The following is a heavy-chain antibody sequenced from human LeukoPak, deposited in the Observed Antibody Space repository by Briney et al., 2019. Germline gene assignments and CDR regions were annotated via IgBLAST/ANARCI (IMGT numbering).Heavy chain of an antibody. J-gene: IGHJ5*02. CDR3: ARHLSVGYCSSTSCYEAFNWFDP. D-gene: IGHD2-2*01. CDR2: IYYSGST. V-gene: IGHV4-39*01. CDR1: GGSISSSGYY. Sequence: PSETLSLTCTVSGGSISSSGYYWGWIRQPPGKRLEWIGSIYYSGSTYYNPSLKSRVTISVDTSKNQFSLKLSSVTAADTAVYYCARHLSVGYCSSTSCYEAFNWFDPWGQGTLVTVSS.